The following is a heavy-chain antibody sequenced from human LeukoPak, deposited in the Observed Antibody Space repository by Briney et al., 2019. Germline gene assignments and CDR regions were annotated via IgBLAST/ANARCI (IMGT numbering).Heavy chain of an antibody. V-gene: IGHV3-49*04. J-gene: IGHJ4*02. CDR2: IRSKAYGGTT. D-gene: IGHD2-21*02. CDR3: TRTSCGGDCLNFDY. Sequence: PGGSLRLPCTVSGFTFGDYAMSWVRQAPGKGLEWVGFIRSKAYGGTTEYAASVRGRFTISRDDSKSIAYLQMNSLKTDDTAVYYCTRTSCGGDCLNFDYWGQGTLVTVSS. CDR1: GFTFGDYA.